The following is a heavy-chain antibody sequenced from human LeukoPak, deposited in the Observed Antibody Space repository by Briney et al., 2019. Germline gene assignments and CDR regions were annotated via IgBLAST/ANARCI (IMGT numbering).Heavy chain of an antibody. V-gene: IGHV3-21*01. D-gene: IGHD3-16*01. CDR3: ARDWGYYYYYGMDV. Sequence: GGSLRLSCAASGFTFSSYSMNWVRQAPGKGLEWVSSISSSSSYIYYADSVKGRFTISRDNAKNSLYLQMNSLRAEETAVYYCARDWGYYYYYGMDVWGQGNTVTVSS. CDR2: ISSSSSYI. J-gene: IGHJ6*02. CDR1: GFTFSSYS.